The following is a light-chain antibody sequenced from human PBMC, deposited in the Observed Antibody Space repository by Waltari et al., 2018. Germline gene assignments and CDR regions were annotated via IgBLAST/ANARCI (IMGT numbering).Light chain of an antibody. J-gene: IGKJ1*01. Sequence: DIQMTQSPTSLSASVGDRVTITCRASQGISNFSAWYQQKPGKGPKLLIYAASTLQSGVPSRFSGSGSGTDFTLTISSLQPEDVATYYCQKYNSAPQTFGQGTKVEIK. V-gene: IGKV1-27*01. CDR2: AAS. CDR3: QKYNSAPQT. CDR1: QGISNF.